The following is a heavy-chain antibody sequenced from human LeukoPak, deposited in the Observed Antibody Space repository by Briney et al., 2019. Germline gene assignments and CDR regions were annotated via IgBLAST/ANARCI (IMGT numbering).Heavy chain of an antibody. J-gene: IGHJ4*02. CDR3: AREGGIGSSSWIDY. D-gene: IGHD6-6*01. V-gene: IGHV4-31*03. CDR2: IYYSGST. CDR1: GGSISSGGYY. Sequence: SETLSLTCTVSGGSISSGGYYWSWIRQHSGKGLEWIGDIYYSGSTYYNPSLKSRVTISIDTSKNQFSLKLSSVTAADTAVYSCAREGGIGSSSWIDYWGQGTLVTVSS.